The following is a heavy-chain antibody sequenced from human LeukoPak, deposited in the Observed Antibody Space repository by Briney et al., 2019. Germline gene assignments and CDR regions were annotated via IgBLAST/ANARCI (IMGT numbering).Heavy chain of an antibody. V-gene: IGHV1-18*01. CDR3: ARSSHRLYDHVWGSYESKDY. D-gene: IGHD3-16*01. Sequence: GASVKVSCKASGYTFTNYGINWVRQAPGQGLEWMGWISAYNGKTHYAQKLQGRVTMTTDTSTSTAYMELRSLRSDDTAMYYCARSSHRLYDHVWGSYESKDYWGQGTLVTVSS. CDR2: ISAYNGKT. CDR1: GYTFTNYG. J-gene: IGHJ4*02.